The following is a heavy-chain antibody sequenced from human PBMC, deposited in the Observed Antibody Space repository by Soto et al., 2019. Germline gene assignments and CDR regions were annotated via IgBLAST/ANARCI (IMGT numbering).Heavy chain of an antibody. CDR1: GGSVSSGSYY. CDR2: IYYSGGT. J-gene: IGHJ5*02. D-gene: IGHD3-22*01. V-gene: IGHV4-61*01. Sequence: PSETLSLTCTVSGGSVSSGSYYWSWIRQPPGKGLEWIGYIYYSGGTNYNPSLKSRVTISVDTSKNQFSLRLSSVTAADTAVYYCARELENYYDSSGYYWFDPWGQGTLVTVS. CDR3: ARELENYYDSSGYYWFDP.